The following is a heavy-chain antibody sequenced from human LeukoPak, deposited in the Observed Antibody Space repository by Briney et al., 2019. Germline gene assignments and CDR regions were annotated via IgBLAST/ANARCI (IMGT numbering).Heavy chain of an antibody. Sequence: ASVKVSCKASGGTFSSYAISWVRQAPGQGLEWMGGIIPIFGTANYAQKFQGRVTITTDESTSTAYMELSSLRSEDTAVYYCASIPSYGSGSYYNLLDYWGQGTLVTVSS. CDR3: ASIPSYGSGSYYNLLDY. D-gene: IGHD3-10*01. J-gene: IGHJ4*02. CDR2: IIPIFGTA. V-gene: IGHV1-69*05. CDR1: GGTFSSYA.